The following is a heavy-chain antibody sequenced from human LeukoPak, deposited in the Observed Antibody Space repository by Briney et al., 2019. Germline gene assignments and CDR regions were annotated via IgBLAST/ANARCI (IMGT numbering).Heavy chain of an antibody. CDR2: ISSSSSYI. V-gene: IGHV3-21*01. Sequence: GGSLRLSCAASGLTFSSYSMNWVRQAPGKGLEWVSSISSSSSYIYYADSVKGRFTISRDNAKNSLYLQMNSLRAEDTAVYYCARDRQINSGSCADYWGQGTLVTVSS. CDR3: ARDRQINSGSCADY. D-gene: IGHD1-26*01. CDR1: GLTFSSYS. J-gene: IGHJ4*02.